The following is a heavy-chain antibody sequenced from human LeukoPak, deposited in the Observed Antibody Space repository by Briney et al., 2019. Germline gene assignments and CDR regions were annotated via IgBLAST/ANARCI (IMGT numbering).Heavy chain of an antibody. D-gene: IGHD6-19*01. CDR3: AREATGYSSGLVDY. CDR2: IYYSGST. V-gene: IGHV4-39*07. Sequence: SETLSLTCTVSGGSISSSSYYWGWIRQPPGKGLEWIGSIYYSGSTYYNPSLKSRVTISVDTSKNQFSLKLSSVTAADTAVYYCAREATGYSSGLVDYWGRGTLVTVSS. CDR1: GGSISSSSYY. J-gene: IGHJ4*02.